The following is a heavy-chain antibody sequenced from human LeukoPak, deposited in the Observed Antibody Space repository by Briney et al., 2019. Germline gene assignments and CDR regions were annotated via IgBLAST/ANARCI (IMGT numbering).Heavy chain of an antibody. CDR3: SRGGGSASR. J-gene: IGHJ4*02. CDR1: GFTFSTYT. D-gene: IGHD3-10*01. Sequence: PGGSLRLSCAASGFTFSTYTMNWVRQAPGKGLEWVSSMSGTRPYIYYADSVKGRFNISRDTAKNLLYLQMNSLRAEDTAVYYCSRGGGSASRWGQGTLVTVSS. V-gene: IGHV3-21*01. CDR2: MSGTRPYI.